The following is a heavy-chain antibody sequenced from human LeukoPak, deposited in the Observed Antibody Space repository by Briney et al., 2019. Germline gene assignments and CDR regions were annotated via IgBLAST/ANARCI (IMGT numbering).Heavy chain of an antibody. J-gene: IGHJ4*02. D-gene: IGHD3-16*01. CDR3: AREETTWSVWFDY. CDR2: IYTSGST. V-gene: IGHV4-4*07. CDR1: GVSISSYY. Sequence: SETLSLTCTVSGVSISSYYWSWIRQPAGKGLEWIGRIYTSGSTNYNPSLKSRVTISVDKSKNQFSLKLSSVTAADTAVYYCAREETTWSVWFDYWGQGTLVTVSS.